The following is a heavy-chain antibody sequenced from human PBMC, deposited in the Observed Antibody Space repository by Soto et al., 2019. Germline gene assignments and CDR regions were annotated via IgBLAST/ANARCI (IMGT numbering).Heavy chain of an antibody. D-gene: IGHD3-10*01. CDR1: GFTFSSYA. V-gene: IGHV3-23*01. J-gene: IGHJ6*02. CDR3: ANNPNVLLWFGESPEDV. CDR2: ISGSGGST. Sequence: GGSLRLSCAASGFTFSSYAMSWVRQAPGKGLEWVSAISGSGGSTYYADSVKGRFTISRDNSKNTLYLQMNSLSAEDTAVYYCANNPNVLLWFGESPEDVWGQGTTVTVSS.